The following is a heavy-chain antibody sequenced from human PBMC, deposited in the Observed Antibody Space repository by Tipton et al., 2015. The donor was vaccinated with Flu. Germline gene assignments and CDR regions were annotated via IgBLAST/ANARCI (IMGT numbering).Heavy chain of an antibody. V-gene: IGHV3-7*01. CDR1: GFTFSGYY. J-gene: IGHJ4*02. CDR2: IKGDGIEK. CDR3: ASYLVGGSDYPQLY. Sequence: SLRLSCAASGFTFSGYYMSWIRQAPGKGLEWVANIKGDGIEKHYVDSVKGRFTISRDNTERSVYLQMNGLRVEDTAVYYCASYLVGGSDYPQLYWGQGTLVTVSS. D-gene: IGHD2-15*01.